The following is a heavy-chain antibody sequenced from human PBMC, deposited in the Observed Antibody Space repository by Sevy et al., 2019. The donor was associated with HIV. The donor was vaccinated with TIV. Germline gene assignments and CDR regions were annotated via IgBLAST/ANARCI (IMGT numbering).Heavy chain of an antibody. CDR1: GFTFTSSA. CDR2: IVVGNGNT. D-gene: IGHD6-19*01. V-gene: IGHV1-58*01. Sequence: ASVKVSCKASGFTFTSSAVQWVRQARGQRLEWIGWIVVGNGNTNYAQKFQERVTITRDMSTSTAYMELSSLRSEDTAVYYCAADLGQQCCLDHYYYYGMDVWGQGTTVTVSS. J-gene: IGHJ6*02. CDR3: AADLGQQCCLDHYYYYGMDV.